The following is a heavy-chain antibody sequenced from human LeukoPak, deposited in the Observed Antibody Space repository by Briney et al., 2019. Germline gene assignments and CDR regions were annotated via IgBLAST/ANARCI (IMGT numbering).Heavy chain of an antibody. J-gene: IGHJ4*02. V-gene: IGHV3-9*01. Sequence: GGSLRLSCAAFRFTFSSYAMSWVRQAPGKGLEWVSGISWNSGSIGYADSVKGRFTISRDNAKNSLYLQMNSLRAEDTALYYCAKVHYGDYYDYWGQGTLVTVSS. CDR2: ISWNSGSI. CDR3: AKVHYGDYYDY. D-gene: IGHD4-17*01. CDR1: RFTFSSYA.